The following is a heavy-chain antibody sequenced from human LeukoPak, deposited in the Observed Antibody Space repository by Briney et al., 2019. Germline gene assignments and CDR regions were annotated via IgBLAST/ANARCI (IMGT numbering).Heavy chain of an antibody. Sequence: PGGSLRLSCVASGFTFSSYSMNWVRQAPGKGLEWVSYISGSSGTIYYADSVKGRFTISRDNAKNSLYLQMNSLRAEDTAVHYCARRSEFGVLYYMDIWGKGATVTVSS. J-gene: IGHJ6*03. CDR3: ARRSEFGVLYYMDI. D-gene: IGHD3-16*01. V-gene: IGHV3-48*01. CDR1: GFTFSSYS. CDR2: ISGSSGTI.